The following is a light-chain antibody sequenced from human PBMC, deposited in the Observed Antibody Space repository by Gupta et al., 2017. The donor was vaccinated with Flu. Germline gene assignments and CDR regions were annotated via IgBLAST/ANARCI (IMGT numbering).Light chain of an antibody. CDR3: QQSYSVPAT. CDR1: EIISTF. Sequence: IQWSQPPSSLSAFVGDKVAITCRPSEIISTFLSWYQQKPGQAPTLLIYTASTLQTGVPSRFSGSGSETDFTLTISSLQPEDLAIYYCQQSYSVPATFGQGTKVEIK. V-gene: IGKV1-39*01. CDR2: TAS. J-gene: IGKJ2*01.